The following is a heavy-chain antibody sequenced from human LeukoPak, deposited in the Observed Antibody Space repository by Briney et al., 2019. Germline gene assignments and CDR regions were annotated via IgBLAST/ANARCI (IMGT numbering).Heavy chain of an antibody. J-gene: IGHJ5*02. Sequence: ASVKVSCKVSGYTLTKLSMHWVRQAPGKGLEWMGGFDPEDGETIYAQKFQGRVTMTEDTSTDTAYMELSSLRSDDTAVYYCAREQVNIRFLEWLGHNWFDPWGQGTLVTVSS. CDR2: FDPEDGET. CDR3: AREQVNIRFLEWLGHNWFDP. CDR1: GYTLTKLS. V-gene: IGHV1-24*01. D-gene: IGHD3-3*01.